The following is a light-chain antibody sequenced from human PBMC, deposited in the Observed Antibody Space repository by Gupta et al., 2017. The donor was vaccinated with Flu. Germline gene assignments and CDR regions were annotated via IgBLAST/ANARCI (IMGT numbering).Light chain of an antibody. CDR1: SSNVGSNY. V-gene: IGLV1-47*01. Sequence: QSVLTQPPSASGTPGQWVTISCSGTSSNVGSNYVYWFQHLPGTAPRFLIFRNEQRPSGVPGRFCGSKSGTSASLTISGLRSEDEAEYYCKAWDDSLRGGMFGGGTKLTV. CDR2: RNE. J-gene: IGLJ3*02. CDR3: KAWDDSLRGGM.